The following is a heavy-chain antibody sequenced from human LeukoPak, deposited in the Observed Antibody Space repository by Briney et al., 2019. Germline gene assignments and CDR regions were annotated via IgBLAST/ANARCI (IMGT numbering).Heavy chain of an antibody. CDR1: GESFSGY. D-gene: IGHD1-7*01. CDR3: ARGGSVELRPDYSDSPWGY. CDR2: INHRGST. V-gene: IGHV4-34*01. J-gene: IGHJ4*02. Sequence: SETLSLTCAVYGESFSGYWSWIRQPPGKGLEWIGEINHRGSTNYNPSLKSRVTLSLDTSKNQFSLKLTSATAADTAVYYCARGGSVELRPDYSDSPWGYWGQGTLVTVSS.